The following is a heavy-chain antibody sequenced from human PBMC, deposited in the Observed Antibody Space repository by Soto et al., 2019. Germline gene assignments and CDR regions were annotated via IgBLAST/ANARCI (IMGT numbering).Heavy chain of an antibody. V-gene: IGHV4-34*01. D-gene: IGHD2-15*01. CDR2: INHSGST. CDR3: ARGWGDIVVVVAATEAFDI. Sequence: QVQLQQWGAGLLKPSETLSLTCAVYGGSFSGYYWSWIRQPPGKGLEWIGEINHSGSTNYNPSLKSRVTISVDTSKNLFSLKLSSVTAADTAVYYCARGWGDIVVVVAATEAFDIWGQGTMVTVSS. J-gene: IGHJ3*02. CDR1: GGSFSGYY.